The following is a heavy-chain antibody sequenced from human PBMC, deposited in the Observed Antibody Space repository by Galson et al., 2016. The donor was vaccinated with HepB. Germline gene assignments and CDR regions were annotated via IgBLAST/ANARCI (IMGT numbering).Heavy chain of an antibody. J-gene: IGHJ4*02. CDR1: GFSFSDYA. CDR3: TNDVGLVMFGL. D-gene: IGHD2/OR15-2a*01. CDR2: ISSDGDNK. V-gene: IGHV3-23*01. Sequence: SLRLSCAVSGFSFSDYAMSWVRQGPGKRLEWVSTISSDGDNKHYLDSVKGRFTASRDNSKNTLDPQMNSLRAEDTAVYYCTNDVGLVMFGLWGRGTLVTVSS.